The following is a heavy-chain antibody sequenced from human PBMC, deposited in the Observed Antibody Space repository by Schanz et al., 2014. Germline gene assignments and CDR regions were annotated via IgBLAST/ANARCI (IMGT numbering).Heavy chain of an antibody. CDR2: FIPILDVG. CDR3: ARATMPGAFDI. D-gene: IGHD1-26*01. J-gene: IGHJ3*02. V-gene: IGHV1-69*04. CDR1: GYTFTSDS. Sequence: QVQLVQSGAEVKKPGASVKVSCKASGYTFTSDSMHWVRQAPGQGLEWVGRFIPILDVGNYAQQFQGRVTFTADKSTSTAYMELSSLRYEATALYYCARATMPGAFDIWGQGTMVTVSS.